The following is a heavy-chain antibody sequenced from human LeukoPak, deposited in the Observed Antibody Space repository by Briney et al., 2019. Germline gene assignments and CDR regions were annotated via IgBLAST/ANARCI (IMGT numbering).Heavy chain of an antibody. D-gene: IGHD2-2*01. J-gene: IGHJ6*03. Sequence: TESLYLTCNVSGYTISSYYWSWIRQPPGKGLEWIGHIYSSGSTNYNPSLKRRVTISVDTSKNQFSLKLSSVTAADTAVYYCARVSPAALSPYYYYYYMDVWGKGTTVTVSS. CDR3: ARVSPAALSPYYYYYYMDV. V-gene: IGHV4-59*01. CDR1: GYTISSYY. CDR2: IYSSGST.